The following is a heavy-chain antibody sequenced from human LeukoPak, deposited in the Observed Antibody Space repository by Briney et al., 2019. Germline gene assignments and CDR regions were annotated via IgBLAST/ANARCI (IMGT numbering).Heavy chain of an antibody. D-gene: IGHD3-22*01. J-gene: IGHJ4*02. CDR1: GFTFSSYS. CDR3: AREEYTYYYDSSGYQPTYDY. V-gene: IGHV3-21*01. CDR2: ISSSSSYI. Sequence: GGSLRLSCAACGFTFSSYSMNWVRQAPGKGLEWVSSISSSSSYIYYADSVKGRFTISRDNAKNSLYLQMNSLRAEDTAVYYCAREEYTYYYDSSGYQPTYDYWGQGTLVTVSS.